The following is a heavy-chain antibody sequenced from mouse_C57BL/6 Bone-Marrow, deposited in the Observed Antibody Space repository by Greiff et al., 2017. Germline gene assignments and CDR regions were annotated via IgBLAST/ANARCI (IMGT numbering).Heavy chain of an antibody. CDR1: GYTFTSYW. J-gene: IGHJ1*03. CDR2: IYPSDSYT. D-gene: IGHD1-1*01. CDR3: AMAINSVVATRYCDV. Sequence: VQLQQSGAELVKPGASVKLSCKASGYTFTSYWMQWVKQRPGQGLEWIGEIYPSDSYTNYNQKFKGKATLTADTSSSTAYMQLSSLTSEDSAVYSCAMAINSVVATRYCDVWGTGTTVTVAS. V-gene: IGHV1-50*01.